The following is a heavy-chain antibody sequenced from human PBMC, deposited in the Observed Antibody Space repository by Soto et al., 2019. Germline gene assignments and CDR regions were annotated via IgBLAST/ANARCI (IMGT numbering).Heavy chain of an antibody. CDR1: GGSISSSSYY. D-gene: IGHD2-8*02. J-gene: IGHJ4*02. CDR2: INHSGST. V-gene: IGHV4-39*07. Sequence: PPETLSLTCSVSGGSISSSSYYWGWIRQPPGTGLEWIGEINHSGSTNYNPSLKSRVTISVDTSKNQFSLKLTSVTAADTAVYYCARDKITGLSDYWGQGTLVTVSS. CDR3: ARDKITGLSDY.